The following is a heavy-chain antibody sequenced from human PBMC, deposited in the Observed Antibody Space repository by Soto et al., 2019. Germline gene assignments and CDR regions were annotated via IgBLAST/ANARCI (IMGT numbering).Heavy chain of an antibody. CDR3: ARDGHSSGWNPDAFDI. Sequence: AVGSLRLSCAASGFTFSSYSMNWVRQAPGKGLEWVSFSSSSSNYIYYADSVKGRFTISRDNAKNSLYLQMNTLGADDTAVYYCARDGHSSGWNPDAFDIWGQGTMVTVSS. V-gene: IGHV3-21*01. CDR2: SSSSSNYI. J-gene: IGHJ3*02. CDR1: GFTFSSYS. D-gene: IGHD6-19*01.